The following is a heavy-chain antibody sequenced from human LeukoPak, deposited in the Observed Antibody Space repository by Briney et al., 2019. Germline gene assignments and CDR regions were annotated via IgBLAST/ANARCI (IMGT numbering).Heavy chain of an antibody. J-gene: IGHJ6*02. CDR3: ARHGSSGWYKAAPYYYGMDV. V-gene: IGHV4-59*08. CDR2: IYYSGST. D-gene: IGHD6-19*01. Sequence: SETLSPTFTVSGGSISSYYWSWIRQPPGKGLEWVGYIYYSGSTNYNPSLKSRVTISVDTSKNQFSLKLSSVTAADTAVYYCARHGSSGWYKAAPYYYGMDVWGQGTTVTVSS. CDR1: GGSISSYY.